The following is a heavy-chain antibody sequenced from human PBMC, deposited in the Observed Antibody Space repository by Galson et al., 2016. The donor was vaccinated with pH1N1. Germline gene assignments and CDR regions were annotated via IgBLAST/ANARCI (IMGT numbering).Heavy chain of an antibody. CDR2: INPDNGDS. V-gene: IGHV1-2*02. D-gene: IGHD2-21*01. Sequence: SVKVSCKASGYTFTGHYMHWVRQAPGRGLEWMGWINPDNGDSKYAQKLQDRVTMSGDTANSTAYMEVNRLTSDDTAVYYCARIIRYSSGLDPWGQGTLVTVSS. J-gene: IGHJ5*02. CDR3: ARIIRYSSGLDP. CDR1: GYTFTGHY.